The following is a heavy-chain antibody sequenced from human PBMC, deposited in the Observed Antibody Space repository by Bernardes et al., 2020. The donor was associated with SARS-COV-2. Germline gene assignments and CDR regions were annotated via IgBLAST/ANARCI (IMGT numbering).Heavy chain of an antibody. CDR3: AKANYDSSGYRDYYFDY. CDR1: GFTFDDYA. Sequence: GGSLRLSCAASGFTFDDYAMHWVRQAPGKGLEWVSGISWNSGRIGYADSVKGRFTISRDNAKNSLYLQMNSLRAEDTALYYCAKANYDSSGYRDYYFDYWGQGTLVTVSS. CDR2: ISWNSGRI. J-gene: IGHJ4*02. D-gene: IGHD3-22*01. V-gene: IGHV3-9*01.